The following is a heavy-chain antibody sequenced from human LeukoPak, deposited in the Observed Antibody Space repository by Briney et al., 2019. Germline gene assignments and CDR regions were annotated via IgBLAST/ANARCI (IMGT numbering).Heavy chain of an antibody. V-gene: IGHV4-34*01. J-gene: IGHJ4*02. CDR1: GGSFSGYY. Sequence: PSETLSLTCAVYGGSFSGYYWSWIRQPPGKGLEWIGEINHSGSTNYNPSLKSRVTISVDTSKNQFSLKLSSVTAEDTAVYYCARVVVVHDFDYWGQGTLVTVSS. D-gene: IGHD3-22*01. CDR2: INHSGST. CDR3: ARVVVVHDFDY.